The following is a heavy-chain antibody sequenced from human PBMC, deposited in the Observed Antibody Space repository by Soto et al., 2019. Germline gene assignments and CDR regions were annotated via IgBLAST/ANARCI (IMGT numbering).Heavy chain of an antibody. V-gene: IGHV4-59*01. Sequence: QVQLQESGPGLEKPSETLSLTCTVSGASISSDYWSWIRQPPGKGLEWIGFNHYSGNSNYNPSLRSRVTISVDTSTNQVSLRLTSVTAADTAIYYCARGKVAMNILSDWGQGILVTVYS. D-gene: IGHD3-9*01. J-gene: IGHJ4*02. CDR3: ARGKVAMNILSD. CDR2: NHYSGNS. CDR1: GASISSDY.